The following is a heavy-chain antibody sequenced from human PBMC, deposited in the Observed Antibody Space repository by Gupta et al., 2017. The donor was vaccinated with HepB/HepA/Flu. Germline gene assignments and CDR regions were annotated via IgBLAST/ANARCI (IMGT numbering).Heavy chain of an antibody. D-gene: IGHD4-17*01. V-gene: IGHV3-74*01. Sequence: EVQLVESGGALVQPGGSLRLSCEASGFIFRNYWMHWVRQAPGKGLVWVSRINMYGNSKRYADSVKGRFTISRDNAKNKVYLQMNSLRVEDTAVYFCAREDVGAFDKWGQGTLVTVSA. CDR3: AREDVGAFDK. CDR1: GFIFRNYW. J-gene: IGHJ4*02. CDR2: INMYGNSK.